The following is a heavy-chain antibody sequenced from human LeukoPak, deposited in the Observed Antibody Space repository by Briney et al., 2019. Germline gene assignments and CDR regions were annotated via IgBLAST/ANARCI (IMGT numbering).Heavy chain of an antibody. V-gene: IGHV3-23*01. CDR1: GFSFSSYG. Sequence: GGSLRLSCAASGFSFSSYGMSWVRQTPGKGLEWVSRLSGSGGSTYYADSVKGRFTISRDNSENTLYLQMNSLRAEDTAVYYCAKVTTGYSSPGPFDYWGQGTLVTVSS. D-gene: IGHD5-18*01. CDR2: LSGSGGST. CDR3: AKVTTGYSSPGPFDY. J-gene: IGHJ4*02.